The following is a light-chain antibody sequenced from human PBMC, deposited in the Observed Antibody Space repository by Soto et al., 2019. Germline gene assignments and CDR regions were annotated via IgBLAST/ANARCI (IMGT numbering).Light chain of an antibody. CDR2: DVT. J-gene: IGLJ1*01. V-gene: IGLV2-14*03. CDR1: SSDVGGYNY. CDR3: SSYTTSNTRQIV. Sequence: QSALNQPASVAGSSGQSITISCTGTSSDVGGYNYVSWYQHHPGKAPKLIIYDVTNRPSGVSNPFSGSKSGNTASLTISGLQPEDEADYYCSSYTTSNTRQIVFGTGTKVTVL.